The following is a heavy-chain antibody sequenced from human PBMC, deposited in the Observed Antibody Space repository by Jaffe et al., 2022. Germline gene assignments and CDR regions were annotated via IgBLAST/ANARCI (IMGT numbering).Heavy chain of an antibody. J-gene: IGHJ5*02. V-gene: IGHV4-34*01. Sequence: QVQLQQWGAGLLKPSETLSLTCAVYGGSFSGYYWSWIRQPPGKGLEWIGEINHSGSTNYNPSLKSRVTISVDTSKNQFSLKLSSVTAADTAVYYCARWGPRYRGVIGEGWFDPWGQGTLVTVSS. CDR1: GGSFSGYY. D-gene: IGHD3-10*01. CDR3: ARWGPRYRGVIGEGWFDP. CDR2: INHSGST.